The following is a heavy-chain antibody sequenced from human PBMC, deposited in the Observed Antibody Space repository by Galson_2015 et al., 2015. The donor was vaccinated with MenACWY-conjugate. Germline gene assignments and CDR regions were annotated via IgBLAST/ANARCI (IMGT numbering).Heavy chain of an antibody. CDR3: AFAVDGNFFFDY. CDR1: GATFTDYW. J-gene: IGHJ4*02. D-gene: IGHD6-19*01. V-gene: IGHV5-51*01. Sequence: QSGAEVKRPGEYLPISCRESGATFTDYWIGWGRQKPGQGPEWRGLIRLQYAITQYNPSSQGHVTMSADKSTGTAYLQWGSLKASDTAMYYCAFAVDGNFFFDYLGQGTLVTVSS. CDR2: IRLQYAIT.